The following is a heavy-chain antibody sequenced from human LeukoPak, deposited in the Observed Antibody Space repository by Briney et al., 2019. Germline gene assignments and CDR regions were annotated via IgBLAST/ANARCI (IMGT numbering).Heavy chain of an antibody. J-gene: IGHJ4*02. CDR3: ARVDLLCD. CDR2: INPNSGGT. CDR1: GYTFTGYY. Sequence: ASVKVSCKDAGYTFTGYYIHWVRQAPGQGLEWMGWINPNSGGTNYAQKFQGRVTMTRDTSISTAYMELSRLRSDDTAVYYCARVDLLCDWGQGTLVTVSS. V-gene: IGHV1-2*02.